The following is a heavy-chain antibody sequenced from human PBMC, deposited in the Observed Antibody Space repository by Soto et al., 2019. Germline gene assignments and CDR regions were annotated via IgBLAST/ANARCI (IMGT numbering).Heavy chain of an antibody. V-gene: IGHV4-39*02. J-gene: IGHJ5*02. CDR1: GGYIISGDCY. Sequence: ETLSLTCTVAGGYIISGDCYRSWIRKPAGKGLGWMGSIYHVGRTYYNPSLNSLVTLSIDMTNNHVSLILNSVTAADTAVYYCARVGQWVPYYYGSRHYTLEHWFGPWGQGTLVTGSS. CDR2: IYHVGRT. D-gene: IGHD3-22*01. CDR3: ARVGQWVPYYYGSRHYTLEHWFGP.